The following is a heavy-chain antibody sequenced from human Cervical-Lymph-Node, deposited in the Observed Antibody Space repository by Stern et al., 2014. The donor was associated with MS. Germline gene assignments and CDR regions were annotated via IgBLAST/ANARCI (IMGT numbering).Heavy chain of an antibody. CDR1: GYSFTNYW. V-gene: IGHV5-51*01. Sequence: VQLVQSGAEVKTPGESLKISCKGSGYSFTNYWIGWVRQMPGKGLEWMGILSPGDSDTRCSPSFQGQVAISADRSINTAYLQWSSLKASDTDMYYCARMWAVQGLRGNLPGYFQHWGQGTLVTVSS. D-gene: IGHD3-10*01. CDR3: ARMWAVQGLRGNLPGYFQH. CDR2: LSPGDSDT. J-gene: IGHJ1*01.